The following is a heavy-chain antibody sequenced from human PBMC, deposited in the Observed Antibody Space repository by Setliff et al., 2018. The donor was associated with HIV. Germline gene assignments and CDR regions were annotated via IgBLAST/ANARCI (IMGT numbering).Heavy chain of an antibody. CDR2: IIPIFGTA. D-gene: IGHD4-17*01. J-gene: IGHJ4*02. CDR3: AGLYGDHGGGY. V-gene: IGHV1-69*05. CDR1: GGTFSSYA. Sequence: SVKVSCKASGGTFSSYAISWVRQAPGQGLEWMGGIIPIFGTANYAQKFQGRVTITTDESTSTVHMELISLRSEDTAVYYCAGLYGDHGGGYWGQGTLVTVSS.